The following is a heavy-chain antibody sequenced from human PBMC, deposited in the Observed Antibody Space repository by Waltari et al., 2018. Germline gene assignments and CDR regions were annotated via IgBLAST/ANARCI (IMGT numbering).Heavy chain of an antibody. CDR2: VYYSGMET. CDR3: GTLEAVAS. J-gene: IGHJ5*02. D-gene: IGHD6-13*01. V-gene: IGHV3-74*03. Sequence: EVQVVESGGGLVQPGGSLRLTCTASGFDFSPSWMHWVRQVPGKGLVWVSCVYYSGMETKYADPVRSRFTISRDNARSTVHLQMDNLRVEDTAVYYCGTLEAVASWGQGTLVSVSA. CDR1: GFDFSPSW.